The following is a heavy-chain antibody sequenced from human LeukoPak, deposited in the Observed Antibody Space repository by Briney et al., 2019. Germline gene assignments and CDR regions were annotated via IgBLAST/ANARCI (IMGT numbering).Heavy chain of an antibody. J-gene: IGHJ4*02. Sequence: PSETLSLTCDVSGGFTSNDYWWSWVRQPPGQGLEWIGEIRHYDGHTKYNPSLKGRVTISIDKPRNHLSLTLTSVTAADTAIYYCASSIPIGWSPNTYWGQGTLVIVSS. V-gene: IGHV4/OR15-8*02. D-gene: IGHD6-19*01. CDR3: ASSIPIGWSPNTY. CDR1: GGFTSNDYW. CDR2: IRHYDGHT.